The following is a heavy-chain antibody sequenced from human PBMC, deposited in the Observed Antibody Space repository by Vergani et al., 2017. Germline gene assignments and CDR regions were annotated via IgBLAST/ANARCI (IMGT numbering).Heavy chain of an antibody. CDR1: GGSISSSSYY. D-gene: IGHD3-22*01. V-gene: IGHV4-39*01. CDR3: ASEEYDSSGYYFAGDAFDI. J-gene: IGHJ3*02. Sequence: QVQLQQWGAGLLKPSETLSLTCTVSGGSISSSSYYWGWIRQPPGKGLEWIGSIYYSGSTYYNPSLKSRVTISVDTSKNQFSLKLSSVTAADTAVYYCASEEYDSSGYYFAGDAFDIWGQGTMVTVSS. CDR2: IYYSGST.